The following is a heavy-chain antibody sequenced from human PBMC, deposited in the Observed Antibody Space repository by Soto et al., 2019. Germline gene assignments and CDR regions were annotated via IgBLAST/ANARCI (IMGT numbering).Heavy chain of an antibody. V-gene: IGHV3-7*01. Sequence: EVQLVESGGGLVQPGGSLRLSCAASGFTFSSYWMSWVRQAPVKGLEWVGNIKQDGSEKNYVDFMEGRFTISRDNAENSLYLRMNSLRAEGTAVFYCARIASAGRGWDVWGQGTTVVVSS. D-gene: IGHD6-13*01. CDR2: IKQDGSEK. CDR3: ARIASAGRGWDV. J-gene: IGHJ6*02. CDR1: GFTFSSYW.